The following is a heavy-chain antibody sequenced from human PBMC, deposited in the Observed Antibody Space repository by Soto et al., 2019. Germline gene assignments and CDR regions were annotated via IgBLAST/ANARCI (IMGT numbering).Heavy chain of an antibody. Sequence: QVQLVQSGAEVKKPGASVKVSCKASAYTFINHDISWVRQAPGQGLEWMGWISVYNGNTNYVQKLQGRVTMTTDTSTSTAYMELRSLRSDDTAVYYCARTVVTSYYFYGMDVWGQGTTVTVSS. J-gene: IGHJ6*02. D-gene: IGHD2-21*02. CDR2: ISVYNGNT. CDR3: ARTVVTSYYFYGMDV. CDR1: AYTFINHD. V-gene: IGHV1-18*01.